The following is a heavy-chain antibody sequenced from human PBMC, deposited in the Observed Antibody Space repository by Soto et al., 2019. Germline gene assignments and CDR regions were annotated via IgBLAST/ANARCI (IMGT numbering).Heavy chain of an antibody. CDR1: GFSLNDARVG. CDR2: IFSKDEK. Sequence: QVALKESGPVLVKPTETLTLTCTVSGFSLNDARVGVSWIRQSPGRAPELLAHIFSKDEKSYNPTLYNRLTIPKDTSKRQVIPTMTSSGSVDTATYFCARIQDYVWGSYPSDVWGQAALVTVSS. CDR3: ARIQDYVWGSYPSDV. V-gene: IGHV2-26*01. J-gene: IGHJ4*02. D-gene: IGHD3-16*02.